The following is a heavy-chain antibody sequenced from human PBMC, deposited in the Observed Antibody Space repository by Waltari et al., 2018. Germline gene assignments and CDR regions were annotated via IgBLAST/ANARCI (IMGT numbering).Heavy chain of an antibody. CDR2: IYSGGNT. D-gene: IGHD4-17*01. Sequence: EVKLVESGGGLIQLGGSLGLSGVASGFPVSSNYKSWVRQAPGKGLEWVSVIYSGGNTYYADSVKGRFTISRDSSKNTLYLQMNSLRAEDTAFYYCARSDYGDYGIDWGQGTLVTVSS. CDR3: ARSDYGDYGID. J-gene: IGHJ4*02. CDR1: GFPVSSNY. V-gene: IGHV3-53*01.